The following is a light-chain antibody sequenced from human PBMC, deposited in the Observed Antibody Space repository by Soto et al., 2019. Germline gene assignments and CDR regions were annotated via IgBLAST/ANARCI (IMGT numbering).Light chain of an antibody. CDR2: QDS. J-gene: IGLJ1*01. V-gene: IGLV3-1*01. CDR3: QAWDSSTGV. Sequence: SYELTQPPSVSVSPGQTASITCSGDKLGDKYASWYQQKPGQSPVLVIYQDSKRPSGIPERFSGSNSGNTATLTISGTQAMDEADYYCQAWDSSTGVFGTGTKRTVL. CDR1: KLGDKY.